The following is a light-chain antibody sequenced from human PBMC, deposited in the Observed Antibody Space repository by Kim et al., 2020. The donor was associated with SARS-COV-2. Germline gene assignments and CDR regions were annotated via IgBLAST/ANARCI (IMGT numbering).Light chain of an antibody. V-gene: IGLV6-57*01. Sequence: NFMLTQPHSVSESPGKTVTISCTRSSGSIASNYVQWYQQRPGSSPTTVIYENNQRPSGVPDRFSGSIDSSSNSASLSISGLKTEDEADYSCQSYDSANSIWVFGGGTKLTVL. CDR2: ENN. CDR3: QSYDSANSIWV. CDR1: SGSIASNY. J-gene: IGLJ3*02.